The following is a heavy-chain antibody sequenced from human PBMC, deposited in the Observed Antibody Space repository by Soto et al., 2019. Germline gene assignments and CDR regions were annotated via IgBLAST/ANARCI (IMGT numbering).Heavy chain of an antibody. D-gene: IGHD3-10*01. V-gene: IGHV3-30*18. CDR2: ISYDGSNK. CDR3: AKDRALHGGSGSYDY. Sequence: GGSLRLSCAASGFTFSSYGMHWVRQAPGKGLEWVAVISYDGSNKYYADSVKGRFTISRDNSKNTLYLQMNSLRAEDTAVYYWAKDRALHGGSGSYDYWGQGTLVTVSS. CDR1: GFTFSSYG. J-gene: IGHJ4*02.